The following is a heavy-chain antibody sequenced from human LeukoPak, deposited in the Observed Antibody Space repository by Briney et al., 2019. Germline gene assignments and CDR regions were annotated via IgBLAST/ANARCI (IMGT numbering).Heavy chain of an antibody. CDR2: IKYDGNEE. V-gene: IGHV3-7*01. J-gene: IGHJ4*02. D-gene: IGHD6-25*01. Sequence: GSLRLSCAASGFTFSDYWMSWMRQAPGKGLAWVANIKYDGNEEYYVDSVKGRFTISRDNAKSSLYLQLNSLRVEDTAVYYCKSGGAAPGSFDNWGQGTLVTVSP. CDR1: GFTFSDYW. CDR3: KSGGAAPGSFDN.